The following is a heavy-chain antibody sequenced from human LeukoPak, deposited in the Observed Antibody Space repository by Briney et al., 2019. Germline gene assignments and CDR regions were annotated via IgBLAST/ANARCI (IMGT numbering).Heavy chain of an antibody. D-gene: IGHD2-15*01. V-gene: IGHV4-34*01. Sequence: SETLSLTCAVYGGSFSGYYWSWIRQPPGKGLEWIGEINHSGSTNYNPSLKSRVTISVDTSKNQFSLKLSSVTAADTAVYYCATIARGYCSGGGCLLDYFDYWGQGTLVTVSS. J-gene: IGHJ4*02. CDR2: INHSGST. CDR3: ATIARGYCSGGGCLLDYFDY. CDR1: GGSFSGYY.